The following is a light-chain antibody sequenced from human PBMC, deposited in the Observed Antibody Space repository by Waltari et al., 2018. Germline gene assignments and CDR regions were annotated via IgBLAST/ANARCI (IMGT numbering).Light chain of an antibody. J-gene: IGKJ2*01. CDR2: AAS. V-gene: IGKV3-15*01. CDR1: QSVANN. CDR3: QQYNNWPPFT. Sequence: EIVMTQSPATLSVSPGARATLSCRASQSVANNVAWYQQKPGQAPRILIYAASFRASGVPPRFSASGSGTVFTLTISSLQSEDFALYHCQQYNNWPPFTFGQGTKLEIK.